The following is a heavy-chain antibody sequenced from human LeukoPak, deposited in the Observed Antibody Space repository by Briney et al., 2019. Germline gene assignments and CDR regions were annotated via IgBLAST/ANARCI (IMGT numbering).Heavy chain of an antibody. Sequence: GGFLRLSCAASGFTFRSYWMSWVRQAPGKGLEWVANIKQDGSEKSYVDSVKGRFTISRDNAKNSVYLQMNSPRAEDTAVYYCTREGAGGFDYWGQGTLVTVSS. V-gene: IGHV3-7*01. CDR3: TREGAGGFDY. D-gene: IGHD3-10*01. CDR2: IKQDGSEK. CDR1: GFTFRSYW. J-gene: IGHJ4*02.